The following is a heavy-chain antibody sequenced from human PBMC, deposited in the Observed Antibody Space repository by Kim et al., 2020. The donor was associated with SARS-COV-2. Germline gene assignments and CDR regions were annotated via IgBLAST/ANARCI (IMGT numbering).Heavy chain of an antibody. CDR1: GFNVGDHW. D-gene: IGHD3-3*01. J-gene: IGHJ4*02. CDR3: TDFFGVVLK. V-gene: IGHV3-74*01. Sequence: GGSLRLSCVASGFNVGDHWMHWVRQPPGKGLEWVSHINKDGSGTIYADSVKGRFTISRDNAKNTVYLQMNSLRVEDTAIYYCTDFFGVVLKWGQGTLVTVSS. CDR2: INKDGSGT.